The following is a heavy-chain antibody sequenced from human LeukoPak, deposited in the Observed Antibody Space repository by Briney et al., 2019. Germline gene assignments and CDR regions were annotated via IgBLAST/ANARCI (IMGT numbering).Heavy chain of an antibody. CDR3: ASDSGVVVPAAIGGADY. CDR1: GFTFSSYW. J-gene: IGHJ4*02. V-gene: IGHV3-7*01. D-gene: IGHD2-2*02. Sequence: PGGSLRLSCAASGFTFSSYWMSWVRQAPGKGLEWVANIKQDGSEKYYVDSVKGRFTISRDNAKNSLYLQMNSLRAEDTAVYCCASDSGVVVPAAIGGADYWGQGTLVTVSS. CDR2: IKQDGSEK.